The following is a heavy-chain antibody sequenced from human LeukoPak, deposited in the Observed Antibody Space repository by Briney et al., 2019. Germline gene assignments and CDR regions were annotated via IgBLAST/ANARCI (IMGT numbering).Heavy chain of an antibody. D-gene: IGHD1-7*01. Sequence: SETLSLTCTVSGGSFSSYYWSWIRQPPGKGLEWIGYIYYSGSTNYNPSLKSRVTISLDTPKNQFSLNLSSVTAADTAVYYCARDLGGTTGKFDYWGQGTLVTVSS. J-gene: IGHJ4*02. V-gene: IGHV4-59*12. CDR2: IYYSGST. CDR1: GGSFSSYY. CDR3: ARDLGGTTGKFDY.